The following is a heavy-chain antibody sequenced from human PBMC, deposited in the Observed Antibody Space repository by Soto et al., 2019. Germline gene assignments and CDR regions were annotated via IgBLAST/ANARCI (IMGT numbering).Heavy chain of an antibody. D-gene: IGHD1-1*01. CDR3: VRDGTKNLRDWFDP. Sequence: PSETLSLTCTVSGASISGFYWSWIRKSAGKGLEWIGRIYATGTTDYNPSLKSRVMMSVXXXXXXFXLXLXXXTAAXTAVYYCVRDGTKNLRDWFDPWGQGISVTVSS. CDR1: GASISGFY. V-gene: IGHV4-4*07. CDR2: IYATGTT. J-gene: IGHJ5*02.